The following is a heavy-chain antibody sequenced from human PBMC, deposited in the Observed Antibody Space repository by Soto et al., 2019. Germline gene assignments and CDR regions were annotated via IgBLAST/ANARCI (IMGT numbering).Heavy chain of an antibody. D-gene: IGHD2-15*01. V-gene: IGHV3-15*07. Sequence: EVQLVESGGGFIQPGGSLRLSCAASGLPISDAWMNWVRQAPGKGLEWVGRIKTKAEGGPTDYAAAVKGRFTVSRDDSKNTLYLQMSRRKSEDTAVYYCPTGSVEGVWGQGTTVTVSS. J-gene: IGHJ6*02. CDR3: PTGSVEGV. CDR1: GLPISDAW. CDR2: IKTKAEGGPT.